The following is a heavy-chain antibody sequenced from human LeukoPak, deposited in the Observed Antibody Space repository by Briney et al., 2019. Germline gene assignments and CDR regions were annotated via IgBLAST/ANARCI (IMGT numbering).Heavy chain of an antibody. CDR2: INHSGST. J-gene: IGHJ6*03. CDR1: GGSFSGYY. V-gene: IGHV4-34*01. D-gene: IGHD3-10*01. Sequence: SETLSLTCAVYGGSFSGYYWSWIRQPPGKGLEWIGEINHSGSTNYNPSLKSRVTISVDTSKNQFSLKLSSVTAADTAVYYCARRTNYYGSGSYYYYYYMDVWGKGTTVTISS. CDR3: ARRTNYYGSGSYYYYYYMDV.